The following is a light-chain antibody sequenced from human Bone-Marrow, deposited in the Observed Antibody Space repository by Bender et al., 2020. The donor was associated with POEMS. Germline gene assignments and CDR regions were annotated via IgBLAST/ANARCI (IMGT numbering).Light chain of an antibody. Sequence: QSVLTQPPSASGTPGQTVTISCSGSNSNIGSHYVYWYQQLPGAAPTLLIYRSNQRPSGVPDRFSASKSGTSASLAISGLRSEDEADYYCAAWDDSLSGVVFGGGTKLTVL. CDR2: RSN. J-gene: IGLJ2*01. V-gene: IGLV1-47*01. CDR1: NSNIGSHY. CDR3: AAWDDSLSGVV.